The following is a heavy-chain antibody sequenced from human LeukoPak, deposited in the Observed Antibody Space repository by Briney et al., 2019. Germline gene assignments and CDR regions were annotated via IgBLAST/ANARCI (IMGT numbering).Heavy chain of an antibody. CDR2: INWNGGST. CDR3: ARDAGWGSSSWYGWFDP. Sequence: GGSLRLSCAASGFTFDDYGMSWVRQAPGKGLEWVSGINWNGGSTGYADSVKGRFTISRDNAKNSLYLQMNSLRAEDTALYYCARDAGWGSSSWYGWFDPWGQGTLVTVSS. CDR1: GFTFDDYG. D-gene: IGHD6-13*01. V-gene: IGHV3-20*04. J-gene: IGHJ5*02.